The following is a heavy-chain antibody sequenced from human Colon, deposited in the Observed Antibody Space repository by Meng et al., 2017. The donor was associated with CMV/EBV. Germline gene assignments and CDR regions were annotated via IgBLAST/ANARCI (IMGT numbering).Heavy chain of an antibody. CDR3: ARDKGCTTNCDASFYGMDV. Sequence: ASVKVSCKASGYTFNDHIIHWVRQAPGQGLEWVGWINPYSGAANSAQKFQGRVTLTRDTPITTAYMELSRLRSDDTAMYYCARDKGCTTNCDASFYGMDVWGQGTTVTVSS. V-gene: IGHV1-2*02. J-gene: IGHJ6*02. CDR2: INPYSGAA. CDR1: GYTFNDHI. D-gene: IGHD2-2*01.